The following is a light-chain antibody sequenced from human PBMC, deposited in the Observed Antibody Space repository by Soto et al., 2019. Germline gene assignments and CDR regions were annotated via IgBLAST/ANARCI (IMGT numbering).Light chain of an antibody. CDR1: RAISTN. V-gene: IGKV1-9*01. Sequence: DSQLTQSPSFLSASVGDRVTITCRASRAISTNLAWYQQEPGKAPKLVIYAASTLQSGVPSRFRGSGSGTEFTLTISSLQPEDFATYYCQHLNGYPRTFGQGTKVEIK. J-gene: IGKJ1*01. CDR2: AAS. CDR3: QHLNGYPRT.